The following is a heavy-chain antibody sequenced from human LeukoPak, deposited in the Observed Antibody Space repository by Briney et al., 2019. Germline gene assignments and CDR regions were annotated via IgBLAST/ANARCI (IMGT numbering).Heavy chain of an antibody. Sequence: GGSLRLSCAASGFTFSSYSMNWVRQAPGKGLEWVSYISSSSTIYYADSVKGRFTSSRDNAKNSLYLQMNSLRDEDTAVYYCASGPAALFDYWGQGTLVTVSS. V-gene: IGHV3-48*02. CDR3: ASGPAALFDY. J-gene: IGHJ4*02. D-gene: IGHD2-2*01. CDR1: GFTFSSYS. CDR2: ISSSSTI.